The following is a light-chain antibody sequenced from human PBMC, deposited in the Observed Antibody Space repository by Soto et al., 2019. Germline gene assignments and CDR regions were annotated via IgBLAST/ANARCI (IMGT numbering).Light chain of an antibody. CDR2: AAS. CDR3: QQSYSTPRT. J-gene: IGKJ3*01. V-gene: IGKV1-39*01. CDR1: QSIDNY. Sequence: DIQMTQSPSSLSASIGDRANITCRASQSIDNYVNWYQQKPGKAPKFLIYAASSLQSGVPSRFSGAGSGTDFTLPISSLQPEDFATYYCQQSYSTPRTFGPGTKVDLK.